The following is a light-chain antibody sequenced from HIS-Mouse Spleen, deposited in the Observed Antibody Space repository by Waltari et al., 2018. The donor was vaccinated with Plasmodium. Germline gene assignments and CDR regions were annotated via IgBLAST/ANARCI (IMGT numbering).Light chain of an antibody. CDR1: QGIRSY. CDR3: QQYYSFPLT. CDR2: AAS. J-gene: IGKJ3*01. Sequence: AIWMTQSPSLLSASPGDRVTISCRMSQGIRSYLAWYQQKPGKAPELLIYAASTLQSGVPSRFSGSGSGTDFTLTISCLQSEDFATYYCQQYYSFPLTFGPGTKVDIK. V-gene: IGKV1D-8*02.